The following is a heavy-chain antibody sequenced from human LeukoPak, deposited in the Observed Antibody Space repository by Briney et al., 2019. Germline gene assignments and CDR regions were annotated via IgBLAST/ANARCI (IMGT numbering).Heavy chain of an antibody. V-gene: IGHV3-11*01. CDR1: GFTFSSYW. CDR2: ISSSGRSV. CDR3: ARSLLTTTLNIYYYYMDV. J-gene: IGHJ6*03. Sequence: GGSLRLPCAASGFTFSSYWMHWIRQAPGKGLEWVSYISSSGRSVYYADSVKGRFTVSRDNAKKSLYLQMSSLRAEDTAVYYCARSLLTTTLNIYYYYMDVWGKGTTVTISS. D-gene: IGHD4/OR15-4a*01.